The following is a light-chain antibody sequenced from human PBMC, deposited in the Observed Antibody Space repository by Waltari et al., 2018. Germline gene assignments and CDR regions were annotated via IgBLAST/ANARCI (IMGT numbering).Light chain of an antibody. CDR3: YSTDYTGNYWV. J-gene: IGLJ3*02. CDR2: EDT. V-gene: IGLV3-10*01. Sequence: SYELTQPPSVSVSPGHTARITCSGEALPNKYAYWYRQKSGQAPVLVIYEDTKRPSGIPERFSASNSGAVATLTITGAQVEDEADYYWYSTDYTGNYWVFGGGTKLTVL. CDR1: ALPNKY.